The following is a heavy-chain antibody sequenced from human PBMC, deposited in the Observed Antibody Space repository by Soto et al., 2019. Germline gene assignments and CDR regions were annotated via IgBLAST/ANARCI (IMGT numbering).Heavy chain of an antibody. CDR1: GFTFSSHW. J-gene: IGHJ6*02. CDR3: ASRTVIGCGLDV. V-gene: IGHV3-74*01. Sequence: EVQLVESGGGLVQPGGSLRLSCVASGFTFSSHWMHWVRQAPGKGLVWVSRINSDGSRTTYADSVKGRFTISRDNAKNSLYLQLNSLRAEDTAVYNCASRTVIGCGLDVWGQGTTVTVSS. CDR2: INSDGSRT. D-gene: IGHD3-16*02.